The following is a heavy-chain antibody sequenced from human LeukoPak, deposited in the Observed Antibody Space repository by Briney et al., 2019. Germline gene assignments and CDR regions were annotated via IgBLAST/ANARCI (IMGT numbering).Heavy chain of an antibody. CDR3: ARVLYGTSWRYYFDY. Sequence: GGSLQISCKGSEYNFTTYWIGWVRQVPGKGLEWIGIIHPGDSDTTYSPSFQGQVTVSADRSITTASLQWGSLKASDTAMYYCARVLYGTSWRYYFDYWGQGTLVTVSS. J-gene: IGHJ4*02. V-gene: IGHV5-51*01. CDR2: IHPGDSDT. CDR1: EYNFTTYW. D-gene: IGHD6-13*01.